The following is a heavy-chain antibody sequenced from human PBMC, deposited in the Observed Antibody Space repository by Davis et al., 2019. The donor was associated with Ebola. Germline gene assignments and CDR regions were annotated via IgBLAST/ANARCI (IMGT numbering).Heavy chain of an antibody. CDR2: IGSEAYGGTI. Sequence: GGSLRLSCAVSGFTSGDYAMTWVRQAPGKGLEWVGFIGSEAYGGTIEYAASVKGRFTISRDVSKSIAYLQMNSLKTEDTAVYYCTRDHGDYLANYGMDVWGQGTTVTVSS. CDR1: GFTSGDYA. J-gene: IGHJ6*02. D-gene: IGHD3-10*01. V-gene: IGHV3-49*04. CDR3: TRDHGDYLANYGMDV.